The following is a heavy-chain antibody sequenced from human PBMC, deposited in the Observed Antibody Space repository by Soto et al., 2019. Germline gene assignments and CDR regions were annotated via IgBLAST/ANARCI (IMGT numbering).Heavy chain of an antibody. CDR3: TTGGRAGNGRGNYYYYYMDV. D-gene: IGHD6-13*01. J-gene: IGHJ6*03. CDR1: GFTFSNAW. Sequence: PGGSLRLSCAASGFTFSNAWMSWVRQAPGKGLEWVGRIKTETEGGATDYAAPVKGRFTISRDDSKNTLYLQMDSLKTEDTAVYYCTTGGRAGNGRGNYYYYYMDVWGKGTTVTVSS. V-gene: IGHV3-15*01. CDR2: IKTETEGGAT.